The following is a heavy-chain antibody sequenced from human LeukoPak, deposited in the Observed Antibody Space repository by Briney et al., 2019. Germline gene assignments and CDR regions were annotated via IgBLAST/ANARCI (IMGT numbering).Heavy chain of an antibody. CDR1: GGSISSGEYY. Sequence: SQTLSLTCTVPGGSISSGEYYWSWIRQPPGKGLECVAYMYYSGSAYYNPSLKSRATISVDTSKNQVSLKLTSVTAADTAVYFCARPYYYDSRIDPWGQGTLVTVSS. CDR2: MYYSGSA. D-gene: IGHD3-22*01. V-gene: IGHV4-30-4*01. J-gene: IGHJ5*02. CDR3: ARPYYYDSRIDP.